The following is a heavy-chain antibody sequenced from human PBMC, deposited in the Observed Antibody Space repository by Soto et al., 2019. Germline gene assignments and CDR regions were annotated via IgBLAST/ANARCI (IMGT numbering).Heavy chain of an antibody. V-gene: IGHV1-18*01. CDR3: ARDLDRSVSYYPDY. D-gene: IGHD3-10*01. J-gene: IGHJ4*02. CDR2: ISAYNGNT. CDR1: GYMFVTYG. Sequence: ASVKVSCKASGYMFVTYGINWVRQAPGQGLEWMGWISAYNGNTKYAQNLQGRVTMTTDASTSTAYMEMRSLRSDDTAVYYCARDLDRSVSYYPDYWGPGTMVTLSS.